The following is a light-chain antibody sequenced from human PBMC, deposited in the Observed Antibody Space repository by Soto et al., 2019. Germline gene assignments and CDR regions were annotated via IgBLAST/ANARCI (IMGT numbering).Light chain of an antibody. CDR3: QQYGSSPQT. CDR1: QSVSSN. CDR2: GAS. Sequence: EKALTQSPVTLSLSPGGRATLSCRASQSVSSNLAWYQQRPGQAPRLLIYGASTRASGVPDRFSGSGSGTDFTLTISRLEPEDFAVYYCQQYGSSPQTFGQGTKVDIK. V-gene: IGKV3-20*01. J-gene: IGKJ1*01.